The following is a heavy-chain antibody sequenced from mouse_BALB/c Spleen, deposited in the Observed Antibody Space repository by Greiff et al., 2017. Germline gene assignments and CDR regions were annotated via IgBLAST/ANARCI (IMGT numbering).Heavy chain of an antibody. V-gene: IGHV2-9*02. CDR2: IWAGGST. Sequence: VQGVESGPGLVAPSQSLSITCTVSGFSLTSYGVHWVRQPPGKGLEWLGVIWAGGSTNYNSALMSRLSISKDNSKSQVFLKMNSLQTDDTAMYYCARGGRPAMDYWGQGTSVTVSS. CDR1: GFSLTSYG. J-gene: IGHJ4*01. D-gene: IGHD2-12*01. CDR3: ARGGRPAMDY.